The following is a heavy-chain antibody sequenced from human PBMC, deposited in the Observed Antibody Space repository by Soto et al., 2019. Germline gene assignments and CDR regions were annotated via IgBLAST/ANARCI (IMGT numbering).Heavy chain of an antibody. D-gene: IGHD4-4*01. V-gene: IGHV4-39*01. CDR3: ARRLLQPRRYYYGMDV. CDR2: IYYSGST. CDR1: GGSISSSSYY. J-gene: IGHJ6*02. Sequence: PSETLSLTCTVSGGSISSSSYYWGWIRQPPGKGLEWIGSIYYSGSTYYNPSLKSRVTISVDTSKNQFSLKLSSVTAADTAVYYCARRLLQPRRYYYGMDVWGQGTTVTVSS.